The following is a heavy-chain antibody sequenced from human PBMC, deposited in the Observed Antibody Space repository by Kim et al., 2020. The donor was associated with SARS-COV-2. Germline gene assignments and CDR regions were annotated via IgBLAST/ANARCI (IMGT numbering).Heavy chain of an antibody. CDR2: IYYSGST. J-gene: IGHJ3*02. D-gene: IGHD6-19*01. Sequence: SETLSLTCTVSGGSISSNSYYWGWIRQPPGKGLEWIGSIYYSGSTYYNPSLKSRVTISVDTSKNQFSLKLSSVTAADTAVYYCARGRIGWEDNDAVDIWGQGTMVTVSS. CDR3: ARGRIGWEDNDAVDI. CDR1: GGSISSNSYY. V-gene: IGHV4-39*01.